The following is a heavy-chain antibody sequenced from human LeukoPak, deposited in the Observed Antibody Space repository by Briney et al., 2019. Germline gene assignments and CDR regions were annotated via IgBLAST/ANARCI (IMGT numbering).Heavy chain of an antibody. Sequence: PGGSLRLSCAASGLTFNNAWMTWVRQATGQGLEWVGRIKSKIDGGTRDYAAPVKGRFTISRDDSKSTLYLQLNSLKTEDTAVYYCTTDPTYGSGSYYNPPEYWGQGTLVTVSS. J-gene: IGHJ4*02. D-gene: IGHD3-10*01. CDR3: TTDPTYGSGSYYNPPEY. V-gene: IGHV3-15*01. CDR1: GLTFNNAW. CDR2: IKSKIDGGTR.